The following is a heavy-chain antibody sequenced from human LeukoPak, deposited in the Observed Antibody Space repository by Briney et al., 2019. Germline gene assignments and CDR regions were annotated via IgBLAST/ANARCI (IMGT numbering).Heavy chain of an antibody. D-gene: IGHD6-19*01. CDR2: IYPNSGGT. J-gene: IGHJ5*02. CDR3: AREAVAGTYWFDP. Sequence: ASVKVSCKASGYTFTGYYMHWVRQAPGQGLEWMGWIYPNSGGTNYAQKFQGRVTMTRDTSISTAYMELSRLRSDDTAVYYCAREAVAGTYWFDPWGQGTLVTVPS. V-gene: IGHV1-2*02. CDR1: GYTFTGYY.